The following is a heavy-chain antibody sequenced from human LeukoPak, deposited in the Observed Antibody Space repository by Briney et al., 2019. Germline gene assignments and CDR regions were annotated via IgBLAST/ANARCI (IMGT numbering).Heavy chain of an antibody. D-gene: IGHD6-19*01. Sequence: SETLSLTCTVSGCSISSSSYYWGWIRQPPGKGLEWIWSIYHSANSYHKPPRKSRVTRAVDTSKDQFALKLKSSATPATAWSYCARPVTARGGSGWPPHIDYWGQGTLVSVSS. CDR1: GCSISSSSYY. J-gene: IGHJ4*02. CDR2: IYHSANS. V-gene: IGHV4-39*06. CDR3: ARPVTARGGSGWPPHIDY.